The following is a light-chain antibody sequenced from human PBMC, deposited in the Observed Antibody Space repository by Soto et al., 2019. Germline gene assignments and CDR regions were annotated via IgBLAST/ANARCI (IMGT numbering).Light chain of an antibody. V-gene: IGLV1-47*01. CDR2: RNN. Sequence: QSVLTQPPSASQTPGQRVTISCSGTSSNIGSNYVSWYQQLPGTAPKLLIYRNNQRPSGVPDRFSGSKSGTSASLAISGLRSEDEAEYYCSSYTNINTRACVFGTGTKVTVL. J-gene: IGLJ1*01. CDR1: SSNIGSNY. CDR3: SSYTNINTRACV.